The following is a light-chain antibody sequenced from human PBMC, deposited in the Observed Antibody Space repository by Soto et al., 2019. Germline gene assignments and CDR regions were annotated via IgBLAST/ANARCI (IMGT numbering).Light chain of an antibody. V-gene: IGKV3-15*01. CDR1: QSVSSN. J-gene: IGKJ2*01. Sequence: EIVTTQSPATLSVSPGERATLSCRASQSVSSNLAWYQQKPGQAPRLLIYGASTRATGIPARFSGSGSGTEFTLTISSLQSEDFAVYYCQQYNNWTQTFGQGTKLEIK. CDR2: GAS. CDR3: QQYNNWTQT.